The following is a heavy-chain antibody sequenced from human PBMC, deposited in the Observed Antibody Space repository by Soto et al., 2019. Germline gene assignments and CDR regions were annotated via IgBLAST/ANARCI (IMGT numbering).Heavy chain of an antibody. CDR3: ARLGYSSSWYSDYYYYYMDV. D-gene: IGHD6-13*01. Sequence: SETLSLTCTVSGGSISSYYWSWIRQPPGKGLEWIGYIYYSGSTNYNPSLKSRVTISVDTSKNQFSLKLSSVTAADTAVYYCARLGYSSSWYSDYYYYYMDVWGKGTTVTVS. CDR2: IYYSGST. CDR1: GGSISSYY. J-gene: IGHJ6*03. V-gene: IGHV4-59*08.